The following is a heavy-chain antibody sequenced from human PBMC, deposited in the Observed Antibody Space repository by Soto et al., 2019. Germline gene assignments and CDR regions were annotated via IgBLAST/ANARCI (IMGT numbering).Heavy chain of an antibody. CDR3: ARATIFLRYGMDV. V-gene: IGHV1-18*01. J-gene: IGHJ6*02. Sequence: ASVKVSCKASGYTFTNYGINWVRQAPGQGLEWMGWISACNGNTNYAQKFQGRVTVTTETSTNTAYMELRSLRSDDTAVYYCARATIFLRYGMDVWGQGTTVTVSS. CDR2: ISACNGNT. D-gene: IGHD3-3*01. CDR1: GYTFTNYG.